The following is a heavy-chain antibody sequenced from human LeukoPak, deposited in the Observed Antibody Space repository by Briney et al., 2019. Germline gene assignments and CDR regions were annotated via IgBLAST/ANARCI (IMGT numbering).Heavy chain of an antibody. D-gene: IGHD3-10*01. CDR3: AKDLSQVRGGTYYYYYMDV. V-gene: IGHV3-30*04. J-gene: IGHJ6*03. CDR1: GFTFSSYA. CDR2: ISYDGSNK. Sequence: GGSLRLSCAASGFTFSSYAMHSVRQAPGKGLEWVAVISYDGSNKYYADSVKGRFTISRDNSKNTLYLQMNSLRAEDTAVYYCAKDLSQVRGGTYYYYYMDVWGKGTTVTISS.